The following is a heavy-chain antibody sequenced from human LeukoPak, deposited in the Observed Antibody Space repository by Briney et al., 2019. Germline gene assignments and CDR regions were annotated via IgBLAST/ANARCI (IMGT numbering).Heavy chain of an antibody. CDR1: GFTFSSYE. Sequence: GGSLRLSCAASGFTFSSYEMNWVRQAPGKGLEWVSAISASGDTTYYADSLKGRFTISRDNAKNMVYLQMDSLRAEDTALYYCAKTYTNSWYSFDCWGQGTLVTVSS. CDR3: AKTYTNSWYSFDC. J-gene: IGHJ4*02. V-gene: IGHV3-23*01. D-gene: IGHD6-13*01. CDR2: ISASGDTT.